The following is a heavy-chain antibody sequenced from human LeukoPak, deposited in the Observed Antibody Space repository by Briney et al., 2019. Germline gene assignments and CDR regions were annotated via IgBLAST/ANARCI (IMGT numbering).Heavy chain of an antibody. J-gene: IGHJ6*03. Sequence: HPGGSLRLSCAASGFTFSTYGMHWVRQAPGKGLEWVAFIRYDGSNKYYADSVKGRFTISRDNSKNTLFLQMNSLRAGDTAVYYCAKEGAYYGSGSYIGHYMDVWGKGTTVTVSS. CDR3: AKEGAYYGSGSYIGHYMDV. V-gene: IGHV3-30*02. D-gene: IGHD3-10*01. CDR1: GFTFSTYG. CDR2: IRYDGSNK.